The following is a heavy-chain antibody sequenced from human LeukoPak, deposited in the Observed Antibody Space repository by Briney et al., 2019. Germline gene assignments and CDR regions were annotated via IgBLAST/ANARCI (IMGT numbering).Heavy chain of an antibody. CDR1: GFTFGDYA. Sequence: GGSLRLSCTASGFTFGDYAMSWVRQAPGKGLEWVGSIRSKAYGGTTEYAASVEGRFTISRDDSKSIAYLQMNSLKTEDTAVYYCTRAAAGTFFDLGAFRDWGQGTLVTVSS. CDR3: TRAAAGTFFDLGAFRD. J-gene: IGHJ4*02. V-gene: IGHV3-49*04. D-gene: IGHD6-13*01. CDR2: IRSKAYGGTT.